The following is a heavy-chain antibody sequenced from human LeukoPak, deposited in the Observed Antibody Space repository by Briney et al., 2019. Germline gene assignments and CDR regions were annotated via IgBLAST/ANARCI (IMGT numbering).Heavy chain of an antibody. CDR1: GFTFSNYD. J-gene: IGHJ4*02. Sequence: GGSLRLSCAASGFTFSNYDMHWVRQAPGKGLEWVSFTRYDGSQKYYADSVKGRFTISRDNSKNTLYLQMNSLRAEDTAVYYCARDMYSSGRVPFDYWGQGTLVTVSS. CDR3: ARDMYSSGRVPFDY. D-gene: IGHD6-19*01. V-gene: IGHV3-30*02. CDR2: TRYDGSQK.